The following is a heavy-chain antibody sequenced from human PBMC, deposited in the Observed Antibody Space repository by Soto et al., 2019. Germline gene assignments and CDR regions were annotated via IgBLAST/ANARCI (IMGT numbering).Heavy chain of an antibody. CDR3: ARGDDVSSTDAFDI. Sequence: GGSLRLSCAAFGFTFSSYDMHWVRQATGKGLEWVSVIGTAGDTYYPGSVKGRFTISRENAKNSLYLQMNSLSAGDTAVYYCARGDDVSSTDAFDIWGQGTMVTVSS. D-gene: IGHD2-15*01. J-gene: IGHJ3*02. CDR1: GFTFSSYD. V-gene: IGHV3-13*01. CDR2: IGTAGDT.